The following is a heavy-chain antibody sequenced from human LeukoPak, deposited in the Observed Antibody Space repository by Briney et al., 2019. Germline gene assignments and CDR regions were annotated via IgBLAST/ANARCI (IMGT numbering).Heavy chain of an antibody. D-gene: IGHD2-15*01. CDR1: GGTFSSYA. Sequence: SVKVSCTASGGTFSSYAISWVRQAPGQGLEWMGRIIPIFGIANYAQKFQGRVTITADKSTSTAYMELSSLRSEDTAVYYCARDQVEGYGMDVWGQGTTVTVSS. CDR3: ARDQVEGYGMDV. V-gene: IGHV1-69*04. J-gene: IGHJ6*02. CDR2: IIPIFGIA.